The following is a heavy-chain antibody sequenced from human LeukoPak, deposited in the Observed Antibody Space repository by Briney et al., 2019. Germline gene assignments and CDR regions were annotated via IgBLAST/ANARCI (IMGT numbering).Heavy chain of an antibody. CDR1: GFTFSNAW. CDR2: IKSKTDGGTR. D-gene: IGHD2-2*01. Sequence: PGGSLRLSCAASGFTFSNAWMSWVRQAPGKGLEWVGRIKSKTDGGTRDYAAPVKGRFTISRDDSKNTLYLQMNSLKTEDTAVYYCTTVLGYCSSTSCPGTYYFDYWGQGTLVTVSS. CDR3: TTVLGYCSSTSCPGTYYFDY. V-gene: IGHV3-15*01. J-gene: IGHJ4*02.